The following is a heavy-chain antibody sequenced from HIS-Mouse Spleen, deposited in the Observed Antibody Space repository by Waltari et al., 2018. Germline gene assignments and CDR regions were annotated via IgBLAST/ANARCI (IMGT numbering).Heavy chain of an antibody. J-gene: IGHJ2*01. CDR1: GGSISSSSYY. D-gene: IGHD6-13*01. CDR2: SYYSGGT. Sequence: QLQLQESGPGLVKPSETLSLTCTVSGGSISSSSYYWGWIRQPPGKGLEWIGRSYYSGGTYYNPSLKGRVTISVETSKNQCSLKLSSVTAADTAVYYCAREIPYSSSWYDWYFDLWGRGTLVTVSS. CDR3: AREIPYSSSWYDWYFDL. V-gene: IGHV4-39*07.